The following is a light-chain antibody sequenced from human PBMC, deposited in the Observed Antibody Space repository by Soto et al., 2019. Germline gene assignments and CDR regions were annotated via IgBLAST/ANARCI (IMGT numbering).Light chain of an antibody. CDR2: DVT. CDR3: CSYAGIYTWV. Sequence: QSLLAHPRSVSQSPGDSFTISFTGTTSYVVAYKYVSCYQHYPGEAHKLMIYDVTQLPSGVPDRFYGPNSGKTASLTISLIQAEDEADYYCCSYAGIYTWVFGSRTKVTDL. V-gene: IGLV2-11*01. J-gene: IGLJ1*01. CDR1: TSYVVAYKY.